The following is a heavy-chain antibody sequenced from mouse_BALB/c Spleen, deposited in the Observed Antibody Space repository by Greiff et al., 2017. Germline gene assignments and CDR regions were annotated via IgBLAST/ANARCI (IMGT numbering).Heavy chain of an antibody. CDR2: IDPENGNT. J-gene: IGHJ1*01. D-gene: IGHD2-3*01. V-gene: IGHV14-1*02. Sequence: VQLKQSGAELVRPGALVKLSCKASGFNIKDYYMHWVKQRPEQGLEWIGWIDPENGNTIYDPKFQGKASITADTSSNTAYLQLSSLTSEDTAVYYCASDGYFDVWGAGTTVTVSS. CDR3: ASDGYFDV. CDR1: GFNIKDYY.